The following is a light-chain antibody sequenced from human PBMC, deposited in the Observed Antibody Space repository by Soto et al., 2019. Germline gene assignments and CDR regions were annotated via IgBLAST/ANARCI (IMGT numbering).Light chain of an antibody. Sequence: SYELTQPPSVSVSPGQTASITCSGDKLGNTYACWYQQKPGLSPVLVIYHDNMRPSGIPERFSGSNSGNTATLTISGTQAMDEADYYCQAWDSNTVLFGGGTQLTVL. CDR3: QAWDSNTVL. CDR1: KLGNTY. V-gene: IGLV3-1*01. J-gene: IGLJ2*01. CDR2: HDN.